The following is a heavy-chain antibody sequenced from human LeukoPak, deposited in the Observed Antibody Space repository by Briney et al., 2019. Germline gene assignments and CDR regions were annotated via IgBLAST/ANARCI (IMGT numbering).Heavy chain of an antibody. CDR1: GASFNRDTYY. V-gene: IGHV4-61*02. Sequence: SGTLSLTCTVSGASFNRDTYYWSWIRQPAGKGLEWIGRIFPSGNTNSNPSLKSRVTISADTSNKQFPLRLTSLTAADTAIYYCASEHCSAPSCTNNRFDSWGQGILVTVSS. D-gene: IGHD2-2*01. CDR3: ASEHCSAPSCTNNRFDS. CDR2: IFPSGNT. J-gene: IGHJ5*01.